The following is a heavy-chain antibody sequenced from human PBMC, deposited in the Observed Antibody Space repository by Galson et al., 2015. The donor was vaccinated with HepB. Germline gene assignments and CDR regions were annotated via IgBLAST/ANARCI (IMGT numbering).Heavy chain of an antibody. CDR3: ARLGVVVEADTVQYYYGMDV. D-gene: IGHD2-2*01. J-gene: IGHJ6*02. CDR1: GGSIGSTSYY. Sequence: ETLSLTCTVSGGSIGSTSYYWGWIRQPPGKGLECIGTIYYSGSTYYNPSLKSRVTISVDTSKNQFSLKLTSVTAADTAVYYCARLGVVVEADTVQYYYGMDVWGQGTTVTVSS. V-gene: IGHV4-39*01. CDR2: IYYSGST.